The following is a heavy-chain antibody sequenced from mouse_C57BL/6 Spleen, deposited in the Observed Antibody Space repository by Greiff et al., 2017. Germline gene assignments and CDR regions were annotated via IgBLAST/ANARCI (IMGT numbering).Heavy chain of an antibody. V-gene: IGHV5-17*01. CDR1: GFTFSDYG. CDR3: AESYYYGSSPWFAY. D-gene: IGHD1-1*01. Sequence: EVQLVESGGGLVKPGGSLKLSCAASGFTFSDYGMHWVRQAPEKGLEWVAYISSGSSTIYYADTVKGRFTISRDNAKNTLFLQMTSLRSEDTAMYYCAESYYYGSSPWFAYWGQGTLVTVSA. J-gene: IGHJ3*01. CDR2: ISSGSSTI.